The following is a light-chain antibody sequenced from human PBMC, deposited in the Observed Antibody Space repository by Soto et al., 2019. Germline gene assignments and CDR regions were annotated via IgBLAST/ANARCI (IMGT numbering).Light chain of an antibody. Sequence: EIELTQSPGTLSLSPGERATLSCRASQSVSSSYLAWYQQKPGQATRLLIYDSSNRATGIPDRLSGSGSGTDFTLTISRLEPEDFSIYYCQQYGSSPHTFGQGTKLEIK. V-gene: IGKV3-20*01. J-gene: IGKJ2*01. CDR1: QSVSSSY. CDR2: DSS. CDR3: QQYGSSPHT.